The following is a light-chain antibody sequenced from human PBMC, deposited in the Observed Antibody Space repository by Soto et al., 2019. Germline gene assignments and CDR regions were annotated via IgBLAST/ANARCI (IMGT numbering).Light chain of an antibody. CDR1: SSDVGSYNL. Sequence: QSALAQPASVSGSPGQSITISCTGTSSDVGSYNLVSWYQQHPGKAPKLMIYEVSKRPSGVSNRFSGSKSGNTASPTISGLQAEDEADYSCCSYGGRNTFVFGSGTKVTVL. V-gene: IGLV2-23*02. CDR2: EVS. CDR3: CSYGGRNTFV. J-gene: IGLJ1*01.